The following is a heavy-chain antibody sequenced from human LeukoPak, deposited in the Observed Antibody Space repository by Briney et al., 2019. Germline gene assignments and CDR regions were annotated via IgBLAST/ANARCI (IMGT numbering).Heavy chain of an antibody. CDR2: ISYDGSNK. CDR1: GFTFSSYG. J-gene: IGHJ6*02. V-gene: IGHV3-30*18. D-gene: IGHD3-10*01. Sequence: PGGSLRLSCAASGFTFSSYGMHWVRQAPGKGLEWVAVISYDGSNKYYADSVKGRFTISRDNSKNTLYLQMNSLRAEDTAVYYCAKDRAWYYYYGMDVWGQGTTVTVS. CDR3: AKDRAWYYYYGMDV.